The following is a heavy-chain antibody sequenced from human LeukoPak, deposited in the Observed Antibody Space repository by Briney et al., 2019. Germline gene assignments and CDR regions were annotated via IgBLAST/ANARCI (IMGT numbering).Heavy chain of an antibody. CDR2: VNLQGTT. CDR1: GGSITATNW. Sequence: TSEHLSPPFGVSGGSITATNWWALVRQPPGKGLEWIGEVNLQGTTNYNPSLKSRVVISVDKSENHISLKLTSVTAADTAVYYCAREGGPYRPLDYSGQGTLVTVAS. CDR3: AREGGPYRPLDY. J-gene: IGHJ4*02. V-gene: IGHV4-4*02.